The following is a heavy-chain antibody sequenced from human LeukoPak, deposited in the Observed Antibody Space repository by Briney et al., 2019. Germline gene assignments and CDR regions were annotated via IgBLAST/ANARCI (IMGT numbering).Heavy chain of an antibody. CDR2: ISGSGGST. D-gene: IGHD3-16*02. J-gene: IGHJ4*02. CDR1: GFTFSSYA. Sequence: GGSLRLSCAASGFTFSSYAMSWVRQAPGKGLEWVSAISGSGGSTYYADSVKGRFTISRDNSKNTLYLQMNSLRAEDTAVYYCAKDLAYDYVWGSYRPFDYWGQGTLVTVSS. V-gene: IGHV3-23*01. CDR3: AKDLAYDYVWGSYRPFDY.